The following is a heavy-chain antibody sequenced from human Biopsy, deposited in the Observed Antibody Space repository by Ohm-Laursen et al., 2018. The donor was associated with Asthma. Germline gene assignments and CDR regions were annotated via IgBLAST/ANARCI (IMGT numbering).Heavy chain of an antibody. Sequence: GPSVKVSCKAPGGTFSNFAISWVRQAPGQGLEWLGGIMTVFGTTNYAQKFQGRVTITADESTGTAYMEVTSLRSEDTAIYYCARCQVGYSSGWSLLLKKIYYSGMDVWGQGTAVTVSS. J-gene: IGHJ6*02. CDR2: IMTVFGTT. D-gene: IGHD6-19*01. V-gene: IGHV1-69*01. CDR3: ARCQVGYSSGWSLLLKKIYYSGMDV. CDR1: GGTFSNFA.